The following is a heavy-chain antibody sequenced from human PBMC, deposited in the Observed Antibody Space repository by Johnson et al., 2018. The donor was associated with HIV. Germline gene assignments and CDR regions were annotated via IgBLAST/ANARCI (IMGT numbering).Heavy chain of an antibody. CDR1: GFTFDDYG. J-gene: IGHJ3*02. Sequence: VQLVESGGGVVQPGRSLRVFCGASGFTFDDYGMSWVRQVPGQGLEWVSGINWNGGSTGYADSMRGRVTISRYNAKNSLYVEMNSLRAEDTAVYYCARERSGTIAFDIWGQGTMVTVSS. CDR2: INWNGGST. V-gene: IGHV3-20*04. CDR3: ARERSGTIAFDI. D-gene: IGHD1-7*01.